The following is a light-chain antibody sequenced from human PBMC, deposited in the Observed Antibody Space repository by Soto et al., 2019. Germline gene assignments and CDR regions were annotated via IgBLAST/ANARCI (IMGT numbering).Light chain of an antibody. CDR1: GRDIGAYNY. V-gene: IGLV2-14*01. Sequence: SVLTHPASVSGSPGQSITISCTGSGRDIGAYNYVSWYQQHPGKAPKLIIYGVKNRPSGVSNRFSASKSAFTASLTISGLQAEDEADYYCSSYTTSYFYVFGPGTKVTVL. CDR3: SSYTTSYFYV. CDR2: GVK. J-gene: IGLJ1*01.